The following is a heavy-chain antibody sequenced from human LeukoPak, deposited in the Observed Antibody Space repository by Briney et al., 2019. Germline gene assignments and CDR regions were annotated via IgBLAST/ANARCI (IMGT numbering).Heavy chain of an antibody. Sequence: PSETLSLTCTFSGGSLSSYYWSWIRQPPGKGLEWIGYIYYSGSTNYNPSLKSRVTISVDTSKNQFSLKLSSVTAADTAVYYCARVGGYGSGSYMYIDVWGKGTTVTVSS. CDR3: ARVGGYGSGSYMYIDV. CDR1: GGSLSSYY. CDR2: IYYSGST. D-gene: IGHD3-10*01. J-gene: IGHJ6*03. V-gene: IGHV4-59*01.